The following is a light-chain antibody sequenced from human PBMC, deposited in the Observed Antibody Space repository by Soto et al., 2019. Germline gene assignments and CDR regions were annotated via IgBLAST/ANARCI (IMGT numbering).Light chain of an antibody. Sequence: DIQMPQSLSTLSASVGDRVTITCRASQSISSSLAWYQQKQGKAPKLPIYKAPSFESGVPSRFNGSGSGTEFTPTNSSVQPDDFATYYCHYYNSYWTFGQGTKVEIK. CDR1: QSISSS. J-gene: IGKJ1*01. V-gene: IGKV1-5*03. CDR3: HYYNSYWT. CDR2: KAP.